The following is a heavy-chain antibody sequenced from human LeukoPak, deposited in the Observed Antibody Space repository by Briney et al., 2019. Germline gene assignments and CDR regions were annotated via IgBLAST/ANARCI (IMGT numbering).Heavy chain of an antibody. J-gene: IGHJ4*02. CDR2: INPNSGGT. CDR1: GYTFTGYY. Sequence: ASVTVSCKASGYTFTGYYLHWVRQAPGQGLEWMGWINPNSGGTNYAQKFQGRVTLTRDSSISTAYMEVSRLRSDDTALYYCARVGALSAMVYWGQGTLVTVSS. V-gene: IGHV1-2*02. CDR3: ARVGALSAMVY. D-gene: IGHD2-2*01.